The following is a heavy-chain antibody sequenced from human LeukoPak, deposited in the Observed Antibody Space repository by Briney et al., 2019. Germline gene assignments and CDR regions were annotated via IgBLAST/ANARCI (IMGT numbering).Heavy chain of an antibody. CDR2: ISAYNGNT. CDR1: GYTFTSYG. J-gene: IGHJ6*02. V-gene: IGHV1-18*01. D-gene: IGHD2-2*01. Sequence: ASVKVSCKASGYTFTSYGISWVRQAPGQGLEWMGWISAYNGNTNYAQKLQGRVTMTTDTSTSTAYMELRSLRSDDTAVYYCARESAPYCSSTSCSSYYYYYGVDVWGQGTTVTVSS. CDR3: ARESAPYCSSTSCSSYYYYYGVDV.